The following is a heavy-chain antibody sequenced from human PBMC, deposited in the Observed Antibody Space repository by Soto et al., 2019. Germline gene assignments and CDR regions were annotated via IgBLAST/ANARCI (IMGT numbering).Heavy chain of an antibody. CDR3: AREEVAYYGSGSYNWFDP. Sequence: PSETLSLTCTVSGGSISSGDYYWSWIRQPPGKGLEWIGYIYYSGSTYYNPSLESRVTISVDTSKNQFSLKLSSVTAADTAVYYCAREEVAYYGSGSYNWFDPWGQGTLVTVSS. J-gene: IGHJ5*02. D-gene: IGHD3-10*01. CDR1: GGSISSGDYY. V-gene: IGHV4-30-4*01. CDR2: IYYSGST.